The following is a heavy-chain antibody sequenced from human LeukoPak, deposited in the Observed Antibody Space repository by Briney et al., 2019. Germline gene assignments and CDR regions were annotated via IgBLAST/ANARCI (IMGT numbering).Heavy chain of an antibody. J-gene: IGHJ4*02. Sequence: PSETLSPTCAVYGGSFSGYYWSWIRQPPGKGLEWIGEISHRGSTNCNPSLKSRVTISVDTSKNQFSLKLSSVTAADTAVYYCARGRTTYDYVWGSYRPPDYWGQGTLVTVSS. CDR1: GGSFSGYY. CDR2: ISHRGST. D-gene: IGHD3-16*02. CDR3: ARGRTTYDYVWGSYRPPDY. V-gene: IGHV4-34*01.